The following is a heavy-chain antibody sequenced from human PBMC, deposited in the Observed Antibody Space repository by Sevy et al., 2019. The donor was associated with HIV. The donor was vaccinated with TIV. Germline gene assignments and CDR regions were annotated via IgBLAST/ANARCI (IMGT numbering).Heavy chain of an antibody. D-gene: IGHD1-7*01. Sequence: GGSLRLSCAASGFTFSSYWMHWVRQAPGKGLVWVSRLNSDGSSTGYADSVKGRFTISRDNAKNTLYLQMNSLRAEDTAVYYCARESISGTSHDAFDIWGQGTMVTVSS. J-gene: IGHJ3*02. CDR1: GFTFSSYW. CDR3: ARESISGTSHDAFDI. CDR2: LNSDGSST. V-gene: IGHV3-74*01.